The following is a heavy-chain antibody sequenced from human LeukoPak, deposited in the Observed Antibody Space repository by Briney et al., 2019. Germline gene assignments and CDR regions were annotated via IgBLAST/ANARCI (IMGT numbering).Heavy chain of an antibody. CDR2: IYPGDSDT. CDR1: GYCFTSYL. CDR3: ATRDSSSGDAFDI. D-gene: IGHD6-13*01. J-gene: IGHJ3*02. Sequence: GESLKISCTGSGYCFTSYLIGWVRQMRGKGLEWMGIIYPGDSDTRYSPSFQGQVTISAEETISTAYLQWSSLKASDTAMYYCATRDSSSGDAFDIWGQGTMVTVSS. V-gene: IGHV5-51*01.